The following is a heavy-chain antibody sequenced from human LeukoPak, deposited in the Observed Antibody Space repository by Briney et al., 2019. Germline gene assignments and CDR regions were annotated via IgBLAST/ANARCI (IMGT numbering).Heavy chain of an antibody. CDR3: AREGAAQSFHYYYYMDV. CDR1: GGSISSSSYY. CDR2: IYYSGST. J-gene: IGHJ6*03. D-gene: IGHD3-16*01. V-gene: IGHV4-39*02. Sequence: SETLSLTCTVSGGSISSSSYYWGWIRQPPGKGLEWIGSIYYSGSTYYNPSLKSRVTISVDTSKNQFSLKLSSVTAADTAVYYCAREGAAQSFHYYYYMDVWGKGTTVTVSS.